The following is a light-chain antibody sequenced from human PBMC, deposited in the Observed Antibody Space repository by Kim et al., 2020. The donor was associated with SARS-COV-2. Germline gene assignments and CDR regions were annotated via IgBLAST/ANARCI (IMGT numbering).Light chain of an antibody. CDR1: SSNIGSNT. CDR2: SNN. Sequence: ELTQPPSASGTPGQRVTISCSGSSSNIGSNTVNWYQQLPGTAPKLLIYSNNQRPSGVPDRFSGSKSGTSASLAISGLQSEDEADYYCVAWDDSLNGHVVFGGGTQLTVL. V-gene: IGLV1-44*01. J-gene: IGLJ2*01. CDR3: VAWDDSLNGHVV.